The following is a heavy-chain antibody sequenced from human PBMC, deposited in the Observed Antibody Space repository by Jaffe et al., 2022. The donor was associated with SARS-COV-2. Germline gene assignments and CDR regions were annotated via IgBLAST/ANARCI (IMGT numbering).Heavy chain of an antibody. V-gene: IGHV1-69*02. D-gene: IGHD2-2*01. Sequence: QVQLVQSGAEVKKPGSSVKVSCKASGGTFSSYTISWVRQAPGQGLEWMGRIIPILGIANYAQKFQGRVTITADKSTSTAYMELSSLRSEDTAVYYCARVSRASISDGMDVWGQGTTVTVSS. CDR2: IIPILGIA. CDR1: GGTFSSYT. CDR3: ARVSRASISDGMDV. J-gene: IGHJ6*02.